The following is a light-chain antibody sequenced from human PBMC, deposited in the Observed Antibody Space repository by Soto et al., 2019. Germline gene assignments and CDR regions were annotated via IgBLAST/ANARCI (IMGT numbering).Light chain of an antibody. CDR3: LQHHSYPQT. V-gene: IGKV1-17*01. J-gene: IGKJ1*01. CDR2: AAS. Sequence: DIQMTQSPSSLSASVGDRVTITCRASQSISNYLNWYQQKPGKAPKLLIYAASSLESGVPSRFSGSGSGTEFTLTISSLQPEDVATYYCLQHHSYPQTFGQGTKVDIK. CDR1: QSISNY.